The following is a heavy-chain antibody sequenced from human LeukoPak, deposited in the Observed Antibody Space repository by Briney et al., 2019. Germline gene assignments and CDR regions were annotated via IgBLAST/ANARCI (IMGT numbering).Heavy chain of an antibody. D-gene: IGHD1-26*01. Sequence: ASVKVSCKASGYTFTSYYMHWVRQAPGQGLEWMGIINPSGGSTSYAQKFQSRVTMTRDTSTSTVYMELSSLRSEDTAVYYCARDPELVVGAKYPRGFDPWGQGTLVTVSS. V-gene: IGHV1-46*01. J-gene: IGHJ5*02. CDR2: INPSGGST. CDR1: GYTFTSYY. CDR3: ARDPELVVGAKYPRGFDP.